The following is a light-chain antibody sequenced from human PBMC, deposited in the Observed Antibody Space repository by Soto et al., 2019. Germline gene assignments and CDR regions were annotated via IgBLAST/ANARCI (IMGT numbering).Light chain of an antibody. J-gene: IGLJ1*01. CDR3: SSYTSSSTLV. CDR2: EVA. CDR1: SSDIGVYNY. Sequence: QSALTQPASVSGSPGQSITISCTGTSSDIGVYNYVYWYQHHPGKAPKLMIFEVANRPSGVSNRFSGSKAGNTASLTISGLQAEDEADDYCSSYTSSSTLVFGSGTKLTVL. V-gene: IGLV2-14*01.